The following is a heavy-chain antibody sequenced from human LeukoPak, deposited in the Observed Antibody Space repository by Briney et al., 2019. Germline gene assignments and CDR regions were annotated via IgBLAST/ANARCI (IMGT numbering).Heavy chain of an antibody. CDR2: IRGSGGST. J-gene: IGHJ5*02. CDR3: AKALGWRCSGGSCSRSPWFDP. D-gene: IGHD2-15*01. Sequence: PGGSLRLSWAASGFTFSSYAMSWVRQAPGKGLEWVSAIRGSGGSTYYADSVKGRFTISRDNSKNTLYLQMNSLRAEDTAVYYCAKALGWRCSGGSCSRSPWFDPWGQGTLVTVSS. V-gene: IGHV3-23*01. CDR1: GFTFSSYA.